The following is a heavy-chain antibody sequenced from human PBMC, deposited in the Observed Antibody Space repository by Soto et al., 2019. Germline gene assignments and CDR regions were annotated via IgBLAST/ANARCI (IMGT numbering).Heavy chain of an antibody. D-gene: IGHD3-10*01. CDR3: ARDSGYGAAASVNHYLDY. CDR2: IYTSENN. J-gene: IGHJ4*01. CDR1: GGSISSDY. Sequence: SETLSLTCTVSGGSISSDYWSWIRQPAGKGLEWIGRIYTSENNHYNPSLRSRFTMSRVNAKNSVSLQMESLRAEDTVVFYCARDSGYGAAASVNHYLDYWGHGTVVTVPS. V-gene: IGHV4-4*07.